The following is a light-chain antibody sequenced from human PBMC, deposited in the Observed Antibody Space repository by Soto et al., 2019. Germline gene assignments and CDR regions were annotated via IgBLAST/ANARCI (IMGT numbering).Light chain of an antibody. J-gene: IGKJ4*01. CDR2: WAS. CDR1: QSVLYSSNNKNY. V-gene: IGKV4-1*01. Sequence: DIVMTQSPDSLAVSLGERATINCKSSQSVLYSSNNKNYLAWYQQKPGQPPKLLIYWASTRESGVPDRFSGSGPGTDFTLTISSLQAEDVEVYYCQQYYSIPLTFGGGTTVEIK. CDR3: QQYYSIPLT.